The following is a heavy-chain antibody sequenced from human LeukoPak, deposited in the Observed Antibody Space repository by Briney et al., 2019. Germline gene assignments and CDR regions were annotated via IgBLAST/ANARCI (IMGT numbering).Heavy chain of an antibody. CDR2: ISNTGTT. D-gene: IGHD4-23*01. J-gene: IGHJ3*02. CDR3: ASATGGSDAFNI. V-gene: IGHV4-59*01. Sequence: PSETLSLTCSVSGGSISSYYWSWIRQPPGKGLQWIGYISNTGTTNYNPSLKSQVTISLDTSKNQFSLRLNSVTAADTAVYYCASATGGSDAFNIWGQGTMVTVSS. CDR1: GGSISSYY.